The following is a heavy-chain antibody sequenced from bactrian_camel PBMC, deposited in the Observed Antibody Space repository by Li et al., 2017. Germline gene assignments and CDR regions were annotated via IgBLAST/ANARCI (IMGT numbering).Heavy chain of an antibody. CDR1: GYTYSGYC. D-gene: IGHD6*01. V-gene: IGHV3S1*01. CDR3: ATIQSHADSWPVYAQD. J-gene: IGHJ4*01. Sequence: VQLVESGGGSVQTGESLRLSCVGSGYTYSGYCMGWFRQAPGREREGIASTYTGGGATYYADSVEGRFTISQDNTKNALYLQLSSLEAEDTAVYYCATIQSHADSWPVYAQDWGQGTQVTVS. CDR2: TYTGGGAT.